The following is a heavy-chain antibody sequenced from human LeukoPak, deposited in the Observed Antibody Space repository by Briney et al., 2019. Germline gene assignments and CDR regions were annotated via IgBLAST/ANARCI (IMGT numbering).Heavy chain of an antibody. Sequence: GGSLRLSCAASGFTFSSYDMHWVRQAPDKGLEWVAAISYDGSNKYYGDSVKGRFTISRDNAKNSLYLQMNSLRAEDTAVYYCARLKLGYCSGGSCYSARETDYFDYWGQGTLVTVSS. CDR3: ARLKLGYCSGGSCYSARETDYFDY. V-gene: IGHV3-30*04. J-gene: IGHJ4*02. CDR1: GFTFSSYD. CDR2: ISYDGSNK. D-gene: IGHD2-15*01.